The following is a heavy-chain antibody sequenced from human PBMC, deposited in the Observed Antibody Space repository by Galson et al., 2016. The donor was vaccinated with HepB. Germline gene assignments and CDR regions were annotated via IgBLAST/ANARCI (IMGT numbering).Heavy chain of an antibody. V-gene: IGHV3-74*01. J-gene: IGHJ4*02. CDR1: GLMFSTYW. D-gene: IGHD1-26*01. CDR2: IDPDGTTI. CDR3: VRDSGTYPGYYDF. Sequence: SLRLSCAASGLMFSTYWMQWVRQAPGKGLVWVSLIDPDGTTIDYADSVRGRFSISRDNAKNTMSLQMNSLRVEDMGVYYCVRDSGTYPGYYDFWGQGTLVTVSS.